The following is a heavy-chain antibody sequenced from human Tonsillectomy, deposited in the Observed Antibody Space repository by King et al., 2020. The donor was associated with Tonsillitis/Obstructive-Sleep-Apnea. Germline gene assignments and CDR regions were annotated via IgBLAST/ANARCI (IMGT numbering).Heavy chain of an antibody. Sequence: QLQESGPGLVKPSETLSLTCTVSGGSITSSTYYWGWIRRSPGKGLEWIGSIYYSGGTQYNPSLKSRVIISVDTSKNQFSLKLNSVTAADTAVYYCARQSYSGYDSDWFDPWGQGTLVTVSS. CDR2: IYYSGGT. J-gene: IGHJ5*02. V-gene: IGHV4-39*01. CDR3: ARQSYSGYDSDWFDP. D-gene: IGHD5-12*01. CDR1: GGSITSSTYY.